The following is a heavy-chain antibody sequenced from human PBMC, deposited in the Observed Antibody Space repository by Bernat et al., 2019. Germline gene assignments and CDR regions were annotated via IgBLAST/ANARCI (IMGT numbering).Heavy chain of an antibody. V-gene: IGHV1-2*06. J-gene: IGHJ4*02. CDR3: ARPYCSSTSCYEIDY. CDR1: GYIFTDYY. CDR2: MNPKSGGT. Sequence: QVRLVQSGTEVKKPGASVKVSCKASGYIFTDYYMHWVRQAPGQGLEWMGRMNPKSGGTNYAQKFQGRVTMTRDMSISIAYMELTSLTSDDTAMYYCARPYCSSTSCYEIDYWGQGTLVTVSS. D-gene: IGHD2-2*01.